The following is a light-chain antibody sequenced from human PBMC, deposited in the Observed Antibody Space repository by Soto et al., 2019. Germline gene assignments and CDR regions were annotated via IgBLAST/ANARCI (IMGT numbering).Light chain of an antibody. V-gene: IGKV3-20*01. CDR1: QSVSNDF. Sequence: EIVLTQSPGILSLSPGERAALSCRASQSVSNDFLAWYQQKPGQAPRLLIYGASTRATDVPDRFSGSGSGTEFILTISSLQPDDFATYYCQQYYTYPWTFGQGTKVDIK. CDR2: GAS. CDR3: QQYYTYPWT. J-gene: IGKJ1*01.